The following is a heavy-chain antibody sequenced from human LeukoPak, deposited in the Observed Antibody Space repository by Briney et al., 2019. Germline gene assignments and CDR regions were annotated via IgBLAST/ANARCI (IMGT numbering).Heavy chain of an antibody. V-gene: IGHV3-23*01. CDR2: ISGSGGST. CDR1: GFTFSSYA. Sequence: GGSLRLSCAASGFTFSSYAMSWVRQAPGKGLEWVSAISGSGGSTYYADSVKGRFTISRDNSRNTLYLQMNSLRAEDTAVYYCGKARLAVADYYYGMDVWGQGTTVTVSS. CDR3: GKARLAVADYYYGMDV. D-gene: IGHD6-19*01. J-gene: IGHJ6*02.